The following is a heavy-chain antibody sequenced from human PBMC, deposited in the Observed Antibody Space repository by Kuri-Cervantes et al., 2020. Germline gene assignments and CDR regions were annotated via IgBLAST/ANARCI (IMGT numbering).Heavy chain of an antibody. CDR1: GFTFSGSA. CDR2: ISYDGSNK. V-gene: IGHV3-30-3*01. Sequence: GGSLRLSCAASGFTFSGSAMHWVRQAPGKGLEWVAVISYDGSNKYYADSVKGRFTISRDNSKNTLYLQMNSLRAEDTAVYYCAAASKLRAFDIWGQGTMVTVSS. D-gene: IGHD6-25*01. CDR3: AAASKLRAFDI. J-gene: IGHJ3*02.